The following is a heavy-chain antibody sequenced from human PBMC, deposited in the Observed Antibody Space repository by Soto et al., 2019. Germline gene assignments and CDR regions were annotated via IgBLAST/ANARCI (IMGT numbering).Heavy chain of an antibody. Sequence: QVQLQESGPGLVKPSETLSLTCTVSGGSISSYYWNWIRQPPGKGLEWIGYIYYSGSTNYNPSLKSRVTISVDMSKNQISLKLSSVTAADTAVYYCARTAGEMVLIGMDVWGQGTTVTVSS. J-gene: IGHJ6*02. CDR3: ARTAGEMVLIGMDV. D-gene: IGHD6-13*01. CDR2: IYYSGST. CDR1: GGSISSYY. V-gene: IGHV4-59*08.